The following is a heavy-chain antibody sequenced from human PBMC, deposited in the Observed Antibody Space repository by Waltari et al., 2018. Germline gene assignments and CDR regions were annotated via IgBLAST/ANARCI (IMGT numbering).Heavy chain of an antibody. Sequence: EVQVVESGGGLVQPGGSLTLSCEASGFILSGSWMSWVRQAPGKGLEWVAHINEDGSQKYFVDPLKGRFTISRDNAKKSLYLQMNSLRVEDTAVYYCVLWGTEANYWGQGMVVTVSS. CDR2: INEDGSQK. V-gene: IGHV3-7*03. CDR3: VLWGTEANY. CDR1: GFILSGSW. J-gene: IGHJ4*02. D-gene: IGHD3-16*01.